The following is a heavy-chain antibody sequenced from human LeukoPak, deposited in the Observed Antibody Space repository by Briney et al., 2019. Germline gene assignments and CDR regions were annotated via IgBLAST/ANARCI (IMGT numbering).Heavy chain of an antibody. V-gene: IGHV1-46*01. CDR1: GYTFTSYY. Sequence: ASVKVSCKASGYTFTSYYMHWVRQAPGQGLEWMGIINPSGGGTTYAQKFQGRVTMTRDTSTSTVYMELSSLRSEDTAVYYCARVGYSGSSFDYWGQGTLVTVSS. CDR2: INPSGGGT. D-gene: IGHD1-26*01. CDR3: ARVGYSGSSFDY. J-gene: IGHJ4*02.